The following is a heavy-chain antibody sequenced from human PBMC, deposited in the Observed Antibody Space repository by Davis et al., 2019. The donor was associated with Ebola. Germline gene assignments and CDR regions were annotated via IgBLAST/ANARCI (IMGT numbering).Heavy chain of an antibody. CDR2: ISSSSSYI. CDR1: GFTFSSYS. CDR3: ARGGVVAATPDY. D-gene: IGHD2-15*01. J-gene: IGHJ4*02. Sequence: PGGSLRLSCAASGFTFSSYSMNWVRQAPGKGLEWVSSISSSSSYIYYADSVKGRFTISRDNAKNSLYLQMNSLRAEDTAVYYCARGGVVAATPDYWGQGTLVTVSS. V-gene: IGHV3-21*01.